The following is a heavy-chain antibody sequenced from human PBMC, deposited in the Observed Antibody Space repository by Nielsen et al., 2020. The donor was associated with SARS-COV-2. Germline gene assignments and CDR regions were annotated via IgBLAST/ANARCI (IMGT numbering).Heavy chain of an antibody. V-gene: IGHV3-23*01. J-gene: IGHJ6*03. CDR3: AKFRRLRYYYMDV. Sequence: GGSLRLSCAASGFTFSSYAMSWVRQAPGKGLEWVSAISGSGGSTYYADSVKGRFAISRDNSKNTLYLQMNSLRAEDTAVYYCAKFRRLRYYYMDVWGKGTTVTVSS. CDR1: GFTFSSYA. CDR2: ISGSGGST.